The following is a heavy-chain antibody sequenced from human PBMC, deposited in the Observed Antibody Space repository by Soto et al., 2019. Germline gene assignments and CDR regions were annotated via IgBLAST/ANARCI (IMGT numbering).Heavy chain of an antibody. CDR1: GGSISSYY. V-gene: IGHV4-59*01. CDR2: IYYSGST. Sequence: QVQLQESGPGLVKPSETLSLTCTVSGGSISSYYWSWIRQPPGKGLEWIGYIYYSGSTNYNPSLQSRVTISVDTSKNQFALKLRSVTAAATAVDYCASGPGGDYWGQGTLVTVSS. D-gene: IGHD3-10*01. J-gene: IGHJ4*02. CDR3: ASGPGGDY.